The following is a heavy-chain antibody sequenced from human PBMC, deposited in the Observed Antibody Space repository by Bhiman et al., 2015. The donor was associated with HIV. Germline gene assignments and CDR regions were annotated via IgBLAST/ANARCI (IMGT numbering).Heavy chain of an antibody. CDR3: ARGSSSSLSAERFDP. J-gene: IGHJ5*02. CDR2: INRNGGSI. D-gene: IGHD6-6*01. Sequence: EVRLVESGGRVVRPGGSLRLTCAASGFIFDDYGMNWVRQVPGKGLEWVSGINRNGGSIAYADSVKGRFTISRDSAKNSLYLQMDSLREEDTAVYYCARGSSSSLSAERFDPWGQGTLVTVSS. CDR1: GFIFDDYG. V-gene: IGHV3-20*04.